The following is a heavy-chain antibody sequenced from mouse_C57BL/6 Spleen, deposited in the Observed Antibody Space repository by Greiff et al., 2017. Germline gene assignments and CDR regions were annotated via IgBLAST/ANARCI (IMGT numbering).Heavy chain of an antibody. V-gene: IGHV1-53*01. CDR3: ARRTVLDFDY. Sequence: QVQLQQPGTELVKPGASVKLSCKASGYTFTSYWMHWVKQRPGQGLEWIGNINPSNGGTNYNEKIKSKTTLTVDKSSTTVYLQNSSLTSEDAAVYYGARRTVLDFDYWGKGTTLTVSS. CDR1: GYTFTSYW. J-gene: IGHJ2*01. CDR2: INPSNGGT. D-gene: IGHD1-1*01.